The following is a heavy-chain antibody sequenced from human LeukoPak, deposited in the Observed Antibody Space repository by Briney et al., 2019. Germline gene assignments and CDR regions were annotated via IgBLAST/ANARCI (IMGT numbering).Heavy chain of an antibody. CDR2: INTNTGNP. D-gene: IGHD3-22*01. CDR1: GYTFTSYA. CDR3: ARGAYYYDSSGYQARSPELYFDY. J-gene: IGHJ4*02. V-gene: IGHV7-4-1*02. Sequence: GASVKVSCKSSGYTFTSYAMNWVRQAPGQGLEWMGWINTNTGNPTYAQGFTGGFVFSLDTSVSTAYLQISSLKAEDTAVYYCARGAYYYDSSGYQARSPELYFDYWGQGTLVTVSS.